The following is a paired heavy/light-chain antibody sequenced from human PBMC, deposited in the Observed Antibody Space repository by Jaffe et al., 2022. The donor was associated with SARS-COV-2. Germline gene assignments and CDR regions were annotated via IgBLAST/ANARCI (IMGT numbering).Light chain of an antibody. CDR1: QGIRND. CDR3: LQDYNYPRT. Sequence: AIQMTQSPSSLSASVGDRVTITCRASQGIRNDLGWYQQKPGKAPKLLIYAASSLQSGVPSRFSGSGSGTDFTLTISSLQPEDFATYYCLQDYNYPRTFGGGTKVEIK. V-gene: IGKV1-6*01. J-gene: IGKJ4*01. CDR2: AAS.
Heavy chain of an antibody. Sequence: QVQLQESGPGLVKPSETLSLTCTVSGGSISSYYWSWIRQPPGKGLEWIGYIYYSGSTNYNPSLKSRVTISVDTSKNQFSLKLSSVTAADTAVYYCARESPYYDSSGYPSQYYFDYWGQGTLVTVSS. CDR1: GGSISSYY. J-gene: IGHJ4*02. V-gene: IGHV4-59*01. CDR2: IYYSGST. CDR3: ARESPYYDSSGYPSQYYFDY. D-gene: IGHD3-22*01.